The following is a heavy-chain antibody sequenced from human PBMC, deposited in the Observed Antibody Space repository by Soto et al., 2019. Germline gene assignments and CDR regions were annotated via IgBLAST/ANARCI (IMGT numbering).Heavy chain of an antibody. CDR3: ATSQKGYNWNYFDH. CDR2: VFYTGFT. V-gene: IGHV4-39*01. CDR1: GGSISGSYYY. Sequence: SETLSLTCAVSGGSISGSYYYWAWLRQSPGKGPEWIGSVFYTGFTSYNPSLESRVSVPVDTSKSQFSLKLSAVTAADTAVYYCATSQKGYNWNYFDHWGQGALVTVSS. D-gene: IGHD1-20*01. J-gene: IGHJ4*02.